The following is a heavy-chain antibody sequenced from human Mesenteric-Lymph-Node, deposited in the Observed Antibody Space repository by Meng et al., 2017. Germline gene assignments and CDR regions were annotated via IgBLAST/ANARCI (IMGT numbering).Heavy chain of an antibody. CDR1: GFTFSSYD. V-gene: IGHV3-48*03. CDR3: ARGWYDKREVAGTYQIEY. CDR2: ISNGGSTK. Sequence: GESLKISCAASGFTFSSYDMNWVRQAPGKGLEWVSDISNGGSTKYYADSVKGRFTISRDNAKNSLYLKMNSLRAEDTAVYYCARGWYDKREVAGTYQIEYWGQGTMVTVSS. D-gene: IGHD6-19*01. J-gene: IGHJ4*02.